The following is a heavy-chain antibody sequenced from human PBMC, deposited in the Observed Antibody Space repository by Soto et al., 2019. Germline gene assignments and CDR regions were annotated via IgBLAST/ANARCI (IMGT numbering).Heavy chain of an antibody. V-gene: IGHV4-30-2*01. Sequence: SETLSLTCAVSGGSISSGGYSWSWIRQPPGKGLEWIGYIYHSGSTYYNPSLKSRVTISVDRSKNQFSLKLSSVTAADTAIYYCAKDSHWAIISPTHDYWGRGTLVTVSS. CDR3: AKDSHWAIISPTHDY. CDR2: IYHSGST. D-gene: IGHD2-2*01. CDR1: GGSISSGGYS. J-gene: IGHJ4*01.